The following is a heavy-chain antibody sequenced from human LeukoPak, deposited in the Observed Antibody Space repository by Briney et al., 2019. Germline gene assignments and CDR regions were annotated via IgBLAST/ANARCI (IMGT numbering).Heavy chain of an antibody. CDR2: LSSTSSFI. D-gene: IGHD3-10*01. J-gene: IGHJ3*02. Sequence: GQSLRLSCAASGFPFSSYSMNWVRQAPGQGLEWVSSLSSTSSFIYCADSVKGRFTISRDNAKNSLYLQMNSLTAEDAAVYYCANGYYYGSGSYYKEAFDIWGQGTMVTVSS. CDR1: GFPFSSYS. V-gene: IGHV3-21*01. CDR3: ANGYYYGSGSYYKEAFDI.